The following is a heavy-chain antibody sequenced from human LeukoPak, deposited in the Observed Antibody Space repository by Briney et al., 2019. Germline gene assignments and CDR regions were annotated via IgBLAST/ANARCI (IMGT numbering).Heavy chain of an antibody. V-gene: IGHV1-46*01. J-gene: IGHJ5*02. CDR1: GYTFTSYY. CDR3: ASFRFGELGWFDP. D-gene: IGHD3-10*01. CDR2: INPSGGST. Sequence: ASVKVSCKASGYTFTSYYMHWVRQAPGQGLEWMGIINPSGGSTSYAQKFQGRVTITADKSTSTAYMELSSLRSEDTAVYYCASFRFGELGWFDPWGQGTLVTVSS.